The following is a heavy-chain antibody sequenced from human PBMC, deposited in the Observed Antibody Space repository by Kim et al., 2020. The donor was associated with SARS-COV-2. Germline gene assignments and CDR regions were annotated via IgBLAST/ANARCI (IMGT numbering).Heavy chain of an antibody. V-gene: IGHV4-4*02. CDR2: IYHSGST. J-gene: IGHJ4*02. D-gene: IGHD5-12*01. CDR1: GGSISSSNW. CDR3: ARVGTSRPNYPVEMATFDY. Sequence: SETLSLTCAVSGGSISSSNWWSWVRQPPGKGLEWIGEIYHSGSTNYNPSLKSRVTISVDKSKNQFSLKLSSVTAADTAVYYCARVGTSRPNYPVEMATFDYWGQGTLVTVSS.